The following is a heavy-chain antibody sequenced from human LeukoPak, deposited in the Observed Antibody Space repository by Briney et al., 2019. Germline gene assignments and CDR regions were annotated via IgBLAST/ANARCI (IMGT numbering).Heavy chain of an antibody. Sequence: PSETLSLTCTVSGGFISSYYWSWIRQPPGKGLEWIGYIYYSGSTNYNPSLKSRVTISVDTPKNQFSLKLSSVTAADTAVCYCARAGGYSYGYGGAYYMDVWGKGTTVTVSS. D-gene: IGHD5-18*01. CDR2: IYYSGST. V-gene: IGHV4-59*01. CDR1: GGFISSYY. J-gene: IGHJ6*03. CDR3: ARAGGYSYGYGGAYYMDV.